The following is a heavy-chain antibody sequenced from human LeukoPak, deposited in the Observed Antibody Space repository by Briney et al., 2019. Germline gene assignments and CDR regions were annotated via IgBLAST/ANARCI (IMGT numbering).Heavy chain of an antibody. V-gene: IGHV3-66*01. CDR1: GFTFSNYA. CDR2: IYRGGST. J-gene: IGHJ4*02. Sequence: GRSLRLSCATSGFTFSNYAMHWVRQAPGKGLEWVSVIYRGGSTYYADSVKGRFTISRDNSKNTLYLQMNSLRAEDTAVYYCARATFDYWGQGTLVTVSS. CDR3: ARATFDY.